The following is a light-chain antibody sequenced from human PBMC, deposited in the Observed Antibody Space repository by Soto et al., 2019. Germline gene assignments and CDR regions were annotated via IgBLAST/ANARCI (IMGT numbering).Light chain of an antibody. Sequence: QSALTQPASVSGSPGQSITISCTGTSSDVGGYKYVSWYQQHPGKAPKLMIYEVSDRPSGVSNRFSGSKSGNTASLTISGLQAEDEADYYCSSYRSTSTLEFGGGTKLTVL. CDR1: SSDVGGYKY. J-gene: IGLJ3*02. CDR2: EVS. CDR3: SSYRSTSTLE. V-gene: IGLV2-14*01.